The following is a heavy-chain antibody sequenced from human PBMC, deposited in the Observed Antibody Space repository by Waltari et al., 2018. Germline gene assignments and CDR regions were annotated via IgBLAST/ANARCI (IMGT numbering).Heavy chain of an antibody. CDR1: GGSLSRSSSF. CDR3: AREVPRNGYIGLIYYYMDV. CDR2: IYYSGST. D-gene: IGHD5-12*01. V-gene: IGHV4-39*01. J-gene: IGHJ6*03. Sequence: QLQLQESGPGLVKPSETLSLTCTVSGGSLSRSSSFWAWIRQPPGKGLEWIGSIYYSGSTDYDWSRKSRVTISVNRATNQVSLKLNSVTAADTAVYFCAREVPRNGYIGLIYYYMDVWGKGTTVTVSS.